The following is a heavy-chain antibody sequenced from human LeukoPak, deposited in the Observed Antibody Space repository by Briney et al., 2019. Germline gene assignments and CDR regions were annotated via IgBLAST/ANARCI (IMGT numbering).Heavy chain of an antibody. D-gene: IGHD6-13*01. J-gene: IGHJ4*02. CDR1: GYTFTSYA. V-gene: IGHV1-3*01. Sequence: RVASVKVSCKASGYTFTSYAMHWVRQAPGQRLEWMGWINAGNGNTKYSQKFQGRVTITRDTSASTAYMELSSLRSEDTAVYYCARGESIAAAGGDYWGQGTLVTVSS. CDR3: ARGESIAAAGGDY. CDR2: INAGNGNT.